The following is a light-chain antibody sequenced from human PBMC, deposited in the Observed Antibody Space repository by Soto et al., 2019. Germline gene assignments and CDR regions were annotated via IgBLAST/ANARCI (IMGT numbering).Light chain of an antibody. J-gene: IGLJ1*01. CDR1: SSDVGGYNY. CDR2: EVY. Sequence: QCVLTQPPSASGSPLHGVSISCTGTSSDVGGYNYVSWYQHHPGKAPKLIIYEVYKRPSGVPDRFSGSKAGNTAALTVSGLQAEDEADYYCSSYVGTNSYVFGTGTKVTVL. CDR3: SSYVGTNSYV. V-gene: IGLV2-8*01.